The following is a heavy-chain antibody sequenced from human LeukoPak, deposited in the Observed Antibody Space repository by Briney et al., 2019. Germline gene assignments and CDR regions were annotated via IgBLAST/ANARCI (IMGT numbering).Heavy chain of an antibody. CDR2: MYSSGST. CDR1: GGSISITSYY. CDR3: ARGPPGCSSTSCYAFDAFDI. V-gene: IGHV4-39*07. D-gene: IGHD2-2*01. J-gene: IGHJ3*02. Sequence: SETLSPACTVSGGSISITSYYWGWIRQPPGKGLEWIGSMYSSGSTYYNPSLKSRVTISVDTSKNQFSLKLSSVTAADTAVYYCARGPPGCSSTSCYAFDAFDIWGQGTMVTVSS.